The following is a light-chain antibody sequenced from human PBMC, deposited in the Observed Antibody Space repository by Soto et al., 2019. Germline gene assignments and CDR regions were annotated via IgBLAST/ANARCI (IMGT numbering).Light chain of an antibody. CDR3: SSYTSNSIPV. Sequence: SALTQPASVSGSPGQSITISCTGTSSDVGGYNYVSWYQHYPGKAPKLMIYEVRRRPSGVSNRFSASKSGNTASLTISGLQAEDEADYYCSSYTSNSIPVFGTGTKLTVL. V-gene: IGLV2-14*01. J-gene: IGLJ1*01. CDR2: EVR. CDR1: SSDVGGYNY.